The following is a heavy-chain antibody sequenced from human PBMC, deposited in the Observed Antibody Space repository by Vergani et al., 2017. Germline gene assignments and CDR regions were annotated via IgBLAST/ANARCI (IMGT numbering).Heavy chain of an antibody. CDR2: INHSGST. V-gene: IGHV4-34*01. CDR3: ARGPLGIAVA. J-gene: IGHJ4*02. D-gene: IGHD6-19*01. CDR1: GGSFSGYY. Sequence: QVQLQQWGAGLLKPSETLSLTCAVYGGSFSGYYWSWIRQPPGKGLEWIGEINHSGSTNYNPSLKIRVTISVDTSKNTFSLKLSSVTAADTAVYYCARGPLGIAVAWGQGTLVTVSS.